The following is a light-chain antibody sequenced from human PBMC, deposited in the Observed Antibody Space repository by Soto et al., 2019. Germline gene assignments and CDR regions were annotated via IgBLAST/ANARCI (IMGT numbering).Light chain of an antibody. V-gene: IGLV1-44*01. CDR3: ASWDDSLNGYV. Sequence: QSVLTQPPSASGTPGQRVTISCSGSNSNIRSNTVHWYQQLPGTAPKLLIHTDNKRPSGVPDRFSGSKSGTSASLAISGLQSEDEAEYYCASWDDSLNGYVFATGTKVNV. CDR2: TDN. CDR1: NSNIRSNT. J-gene: IGLJ1*01.